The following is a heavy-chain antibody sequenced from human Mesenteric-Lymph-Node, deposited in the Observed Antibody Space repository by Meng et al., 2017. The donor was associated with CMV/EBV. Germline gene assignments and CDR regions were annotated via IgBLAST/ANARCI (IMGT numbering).Heavy chain of an antibody. Sequence: SETLSLTCSVSGGSISSSYWNWIRQPPGQGLEWIGYIYYSGSTNYNPSLRTRVTISVDTSKTQFSLRLNSVTAADTAVYYCARDLELGYWGQGTLVTVSS. D-gene: IGHD3-3*01. CDR3: ARDLELGY. V-gene: IGHV4-59*01. CDR1: GGSISSSY. J-gene: IGHJ4*02. CDR2: IYYSGST.